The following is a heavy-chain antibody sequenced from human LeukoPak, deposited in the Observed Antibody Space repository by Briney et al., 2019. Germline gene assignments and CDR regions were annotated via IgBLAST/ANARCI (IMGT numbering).Heavy chain of an antibody. CDR3: GRVSVAGWQPIDY. D-gene: IGHD6-19*01. J-gene: IGHJ4*02. Sequence: GGSLRLSCAASGFTFSSYGMHWVRQAPGKGLEWLSIIYSAGPTDYADSVKGRFAISRDNSKNTVYLQMNSLTAEDTAVYYCGRVSVAGWQPIDYWGQGTLVTVSS. CDR2: IYSAGPT. V-gene: IGHV3-53*01. CDR1: GFTFSSYG.